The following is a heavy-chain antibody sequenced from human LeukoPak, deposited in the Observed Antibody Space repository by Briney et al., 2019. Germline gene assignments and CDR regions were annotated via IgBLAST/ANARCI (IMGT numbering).Heavy chain of an antibody. CDR3: ARVLPLDYDFWSGYPRTLGMDV. V-gene: IGHV3-21*01. CDR2: ISSSSYI. D-gene: IGHD3-3*01. Sequence: GSLRLSCAAPGFTFSSYSMNWVRQAPGKGLEWVSSISSSSYIYYADSVKGRFTISRDNAKNSLYLQMNSLRAEDAAVYYCARVLPLDYDFWSGYPRTLGMDVWGQGTTVTVSS. J-gene: IGHJ6*02. CDR1: GFTFSSYS.